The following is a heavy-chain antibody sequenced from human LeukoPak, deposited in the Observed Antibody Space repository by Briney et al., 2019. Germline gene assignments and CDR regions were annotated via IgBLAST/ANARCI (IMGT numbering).Heavy chain of an antibody. Sequence: GGSLRLSCAASGFTFSSYAMSWVRQAPGKGLEWVSYISSSGSTIYYADSVKGRFTISRDNAKNSLYLQMNSLRAEDTAVYYCARGLSRYGHIDYWGQGTLVTVSS. CDR3: ARGLSRYGHIDY. V-gene: IGHV3-48*04. CDR2: ISSSGSTI. J-gene: IGHJ4*02. CDR1: GFTFSSYA. D-gene: IGHD2/OR15-2a*01.